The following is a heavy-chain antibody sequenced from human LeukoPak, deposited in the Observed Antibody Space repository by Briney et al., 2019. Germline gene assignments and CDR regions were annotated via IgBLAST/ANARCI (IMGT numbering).Heavy chain of an antibody. Sequence: GGSLRLSCAASGFTVSSNNMSWVRQAPGKGLEWVSVIYSGGSTYYADSVKGRFTISRDNSKNTLYLQMNSLRAEDTAVYYCARGTVITGTTAYYFDYWGQGTLVTVSS. CDR1: GFTVSSNN. J-gene: IGHJ4*02. CDR3: ARGTVITGTTAYYFDY. V-gene: IGHV3-53*01. D-gene: IGHD1-7*01. CDR2: IYSGGST.